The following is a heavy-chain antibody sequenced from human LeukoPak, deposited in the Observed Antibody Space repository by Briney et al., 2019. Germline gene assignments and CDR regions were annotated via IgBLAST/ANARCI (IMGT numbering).Heavy chain of an antibody. CDR2: ITSKSAGGTV. D-gene: IGHD6-19*01. CDR3: TSYGTSAWWYAH. CDR1: GFTFSDAW. V-gene: IGHV3-15*01. Sequence: PGGSLRLSCAASGFTFSDAWMSWVRQAPGKGLEWVGRITSKSAGGTVDYSAPVKGRFTISRDDSNNTLDLQMSSLKTEDTAIYYCTSYGTSAWWYAHWGQGTLVTVSS. J-gene: IGHJ4*02.